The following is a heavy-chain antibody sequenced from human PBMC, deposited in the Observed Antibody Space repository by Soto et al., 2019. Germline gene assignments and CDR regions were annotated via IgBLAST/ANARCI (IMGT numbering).Heavy chain of an antibody. V-gene: IGHV1-18*01. J-gene: IGHJ6*02. CDR3: ARDTMSRSYYYYGMDV. D-gene: IGHD3-22*01. CDR1: GYTFSTYG. CDR2: VSGYNGNT. Sequence: ASVKVSCKASGYTFSTYGISWVRLAPGHGLEWMGWVSGYNGNTYYPQNFQGRVTMTPDTSTSTAYMELRSLRSDDTAVYYCARDTMSRSYYYYGMDVWGQGTTVTV.